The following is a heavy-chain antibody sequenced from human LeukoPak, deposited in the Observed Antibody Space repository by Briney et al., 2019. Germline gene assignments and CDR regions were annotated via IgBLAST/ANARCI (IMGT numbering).Heavy chain of an antibody. CDR1: GGSISSGGYS. J-gene: IGHJ3*02. CDR3: ARGVGGNHDAFDI. CDR2: IYHSGST. V-gene: IGHV4-30-2*01. D-gene: IGHD4-23*01. Sequence: SQTLSLTCAVSGGSISSGGYSWSWIRQPPGKGLEWIGYIYHSGSTYYNPSLKSRVTISVDRSKNQFSLKLSSVTAADTAVYYCARGVGGNHDAFDIWGQGTMVTVSS.